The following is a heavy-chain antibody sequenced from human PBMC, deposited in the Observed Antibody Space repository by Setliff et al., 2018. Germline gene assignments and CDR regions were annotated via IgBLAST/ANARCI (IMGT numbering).Heavy chain of an antibody. CDR2: IRSKTDGGTT. Sequence: GGSLRLSCTASGFTFGDYAMSWVRQAPGEGLEWVGFIRSKTDGGTTDYAAPVKGRFTISRDDSKNTLYLQMNSLKTEDTAVYYCTTAPLAAASTCWGQGTLVTVSS. V-gene: IGHV3-49*04. CDR3: TTAPLAAASTC. CDR1: GFTFGDYA. J-gene: IGHJ4*02. D-gene: IGHD6-13*01.